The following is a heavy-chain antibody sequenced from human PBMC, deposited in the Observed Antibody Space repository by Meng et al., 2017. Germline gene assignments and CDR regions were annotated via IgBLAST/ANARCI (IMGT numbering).Heavy chain of an antibody. J-gene: IGHJ4*02. D-gene: IGHD6-13*01. V-gene: IGHV1-2*02. Sequence: ASVKVSCKASGYTFTGYYMHWVRQAPGQGLEWMGWINPNSGGTNYAQKFQGRVTMTRDTSISTAYMELSRLRSDDTAVYYCAKGAYSSSWYDFDYWGQGTLVTVSS. CDR3: AKGAYSSSWYDFDY. CDR2: INPNSGGT. CDR1: GYTFTGYY.